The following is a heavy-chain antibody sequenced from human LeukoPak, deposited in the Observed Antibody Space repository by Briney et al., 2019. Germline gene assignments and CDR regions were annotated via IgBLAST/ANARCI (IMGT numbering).Heavy chain of an antibody. CDR3: ARDGLIAEAGTPNN. CDR1: GFTVSSNY. J-gene: IGHJ4*02. D-gene: IGHD6-13*01. CDR2: IYSGGST. Sequence: GGSLRLSCAASGFTVSSNYMSWVRQAPGKGLEWVSVIYSGGSTYYAASVKGRFTISRDNSKNTLYLQMNSLRAEDTAVYYCARDGLIAEAGTPNNWGQGTLVTVSS. V-gene: IGHV3-53*01.